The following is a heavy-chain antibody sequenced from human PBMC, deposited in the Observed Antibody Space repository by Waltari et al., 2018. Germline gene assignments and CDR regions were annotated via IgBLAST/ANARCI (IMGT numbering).Heavy chain of an antibody. CDR3: ARVYYYDSSGYYLDS. V-gene: IGHV4-59*11. CDR1: GGSINNHF. D-gene: IGHD3-22*01. J-gene: IGHJ4*02. Sequence: QVHLQGSGPRLVKPSETLSLTCSVSGGSINNHFWSWVRPPPGKGLEWIGYIYYSGSTYYNPSLMSRVTISADTSENQFSLKMTSVTAADTAVYYCARVYYYDSSGYYLDSWGQGTLVTVSA. CDR2: IYYSGST.